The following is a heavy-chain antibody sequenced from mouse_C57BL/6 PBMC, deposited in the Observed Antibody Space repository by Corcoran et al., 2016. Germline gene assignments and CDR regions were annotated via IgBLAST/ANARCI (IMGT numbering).Heavy chain of an antibody. CDR2: IYPGGGYT. J-gene: IGHJ1*03. CDR3: ARWSYGSSPYWYFDV. Sequence: QVQLQQSGAELVRPGTSVKMSCKASGYTFTNYWIGWAKQRPGHGLEWIGDIYPGGGYTNYNEKFKGKATLTADKSSSTAYMQFSSLTSEDSAIYYCARWSYGSSPYWYFDVWGTGTTVTVSS. CDR1: GYTFTNYW. V-gene: IGHV1-63*01. D-gene: IGHD1-1*01.